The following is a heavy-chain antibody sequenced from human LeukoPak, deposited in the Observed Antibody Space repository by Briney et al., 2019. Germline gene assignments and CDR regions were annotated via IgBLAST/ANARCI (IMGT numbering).Heavy chain of an antibody. V-gene: IGHV4-38-2*02. CDR3: AREAYYYDSSGQYYYYYMDV. Sequence: SETLSLTCTVSGYSIRSGFYWGWIRQPPGKGLEWIGNIYHSGITYSTPSLKSRVTISVDTSKNQFYLKLSSVTAADTAVYYCAREAYYYDSSGQYYYYYMDVWGKGTTVTISS. J-gene: IGHJ6*03. CDR1: GYSIRSGFY. D-gene: IGHD3-22*01. CDR2: IYHSGIT.